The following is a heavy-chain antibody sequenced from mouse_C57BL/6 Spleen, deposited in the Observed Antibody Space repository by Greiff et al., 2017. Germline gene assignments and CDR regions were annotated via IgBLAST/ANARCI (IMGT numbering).Heavy chain of an antibody. CDR1: GYSITSGYY. CDR2: ISYDGSN. V-gene: IGHV3-6*01. Sequence: EVKLMESGPGLVKPSQSLSLTCSVPGYSITSGYYWNWIRQFHGNKLEWMGYISYDGSNNYNPSLKNRISITRCTSKNQFFLKLNSVTTEDTATYYCARDYYSNYAFADWGQGTLVTVSA. CDR3: ARDYYSNYAFAD. J-gene: IGHJ3*01. D-gene: IGHD2-5*01.